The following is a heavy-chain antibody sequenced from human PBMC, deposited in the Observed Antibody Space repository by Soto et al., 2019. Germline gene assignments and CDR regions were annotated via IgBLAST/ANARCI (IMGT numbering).Heavy chain of an antibody. Sequence: SETLSLTCTVSGGSISSSSYCWGWIRQPPGKGLEWIGSIYYSGSTYYNPSLKSRVTISVDTSKNQFSLKLSSVTAADTAVYYCARQHYDFWSGPANYFDYWGQGTLVTVSS. J-gene: IGHJ4*02. CDR2: IYYSGST. CDR3: ARQHYDFWSGPANYFDY. CDR1: GGSISSSSYC. D-gene: IGHD3-3*01. V-gene: IGHV4-39*01.